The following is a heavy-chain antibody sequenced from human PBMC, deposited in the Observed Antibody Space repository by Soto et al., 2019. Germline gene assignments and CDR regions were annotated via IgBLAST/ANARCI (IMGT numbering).Heavy chain of an antibody. D-gene: IGHD2-15*01. CDR2: MSYDATTK. CDR1: GFIFSNYV. V-gene: IGHV3-30-3*01. Sequence: QVQLVESGGGVVQPGRSLSLSCAASGFIFSNYVMYWVRQAPGKGLECVSIMSYDATTKYYADSVKGRFTISSDKSKNTLYLQMNSLRPEDTAVYYCARQVLWSRYFDYWGQGTLVTVSS. J-gene: IGHJ4*02. CDR3: ARQVLWSRYFDY.